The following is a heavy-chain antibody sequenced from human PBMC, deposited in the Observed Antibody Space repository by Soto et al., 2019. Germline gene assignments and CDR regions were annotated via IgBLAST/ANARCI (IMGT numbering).Heavy chain of an antibody. CDR2: ISTYNGDT. Sequence: QVHLVQSGDEVKKPGASVKVSCKASGYTFTRSGISWVRQAPGQGLEWMGWISTYNGDTNYAQTFQGRVTMTTDTPTSTAYLELRSLRSDDTAVYYCARAGAAPYYYYGMDVWGQGTTVTVSS. CDR3: ARAGAAPYYYYGMDV. J-gene: IGHJ6*02. CDR1: GYTFTRSG. D-gene: IGHD6-6*01. V-gene: IGHV1-18*01.